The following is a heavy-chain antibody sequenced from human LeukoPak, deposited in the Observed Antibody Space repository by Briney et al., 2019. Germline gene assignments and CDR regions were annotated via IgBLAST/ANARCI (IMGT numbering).Heavy chain of an antibody. D-gene: IGHD3-10*01. V-gene: IGHV3-7*03. J-gene: IGHJ4*02. CDR2: IKEDGSET. CDR1: GFALSSHW. CDR3: EAYGSV. Sequence: GGSLRLSCAASGFALSSHWMTWVRQAPGKGLEWVANIKEDGSETYYVDSVKGRFTISRDNDKNTLYLQMNSLRAEDTAVYYCEAYGSVWGQGTLVIVSS.